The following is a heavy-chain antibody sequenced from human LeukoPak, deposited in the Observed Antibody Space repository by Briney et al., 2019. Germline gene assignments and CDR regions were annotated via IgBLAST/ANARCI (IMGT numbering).Heavy chain of an antibody. CDR2: INSDGSST. J-gene: IGHJ4*02. Sequence: GGSLKLSCAASGFTFSGAAVHWVRQAPGKGLVWVSRINSDGSSTSYADSVKGRFTISRDTAKNTLYLQMNSLRAEDTAVYYCARGGYSSGWYHFDDWGQGTLVTVSS. D-gene: IGHD6-19*01. V-gene: IGHV3-74*01. CDR3: ARGGYSSGWYHFDD. CDR1: GFTFSGAA.